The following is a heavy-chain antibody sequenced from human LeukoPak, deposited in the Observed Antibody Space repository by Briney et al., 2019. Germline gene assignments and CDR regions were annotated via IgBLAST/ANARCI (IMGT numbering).Heavy chain of an antibody. J-gene: IGHJ4*02. V-gene: IGHV1-69*05. CDR2: IIPIFGTA. D-gene: IGHD3-3*01. Sequence: SVKVSCKASGGTFSSYAISWVRQAPGQGLEWMGGIIPIFGTANYAQKFQGRVTITTDESTSTAYMELSRLRSEDTAVYYCARVGTIFGENAYFDYWGQGTLVTVSS. CDR1: GGTFSSYA. CDR3: ARVGTIFGENAYFDY.